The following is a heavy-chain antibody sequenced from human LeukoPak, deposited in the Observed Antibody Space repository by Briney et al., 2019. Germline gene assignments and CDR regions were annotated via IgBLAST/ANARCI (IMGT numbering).Heavy chain of an antibody. D-gene: IGHD3-10*01. V-gene: IGHV1-46*01. CDR2: INPSGGST. Sequence: ASLKVSCKASGYTFTSYYIHWVRQAPGQGLEWMGIINPSGGSTNYAQTFQNKVTITADESTSTTYMELSSLTSEDTAVYYCATSGGDYYYYSLDVWGKGTPVTISS. CDR1: GYTFTSYY. J-gene: IGHJ6*03. CDR3: ATSGGDYYYYSLDV.